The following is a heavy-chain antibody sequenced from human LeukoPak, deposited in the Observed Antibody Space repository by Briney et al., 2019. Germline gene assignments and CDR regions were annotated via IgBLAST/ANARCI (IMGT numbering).Heavy chain of an antibody. J-gene: IGHJ5*02. CDR1: GFTISSFS. Sequence: PGGSLRLSCAASGFTISSFSMNWVRQAPGKGLEWVSSISSSSSYIYYADSVKGRFTISRHNAKNSLYLQMNSLRAEDTAVYYCARDPARIAVTGIPHWFDPWGQGTLVTVSS. D-gene: IGHD6-19*01. V-gene: IGHV3-21*01. CDR3: ARDPARIAVTGIPHWFDP. CDR2: ISSSSSYI.